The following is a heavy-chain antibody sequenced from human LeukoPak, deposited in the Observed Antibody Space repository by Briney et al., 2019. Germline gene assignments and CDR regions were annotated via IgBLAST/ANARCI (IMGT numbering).Heavy chain of an antibody. CDR1: GGTFSSYA. CDR3: ARSYSSGWSLLRSYYYYGMDV. CDR2: IIPIFGTA. J-gene: IGHJ6*02. V-gene: IGHV1-69*13. D-gene: IGHD6-19*01. Sequence: SVKVSCKASGGTFSSYAISWVRQAPGQGLEWMGGIIPIFGTANYAQKFQGRVTITADESTSTAYTELSSLRSEDTDVYYCARSYSSGWSLLRSYYYYGMDVWGQGTTVTVSS.